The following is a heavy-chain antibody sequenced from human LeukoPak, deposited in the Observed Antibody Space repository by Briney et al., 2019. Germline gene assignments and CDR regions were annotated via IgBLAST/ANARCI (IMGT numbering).Heavy chain of an antibody. J-gene: IGHJ4*02. Sequence: PSETLSLTCAVYGGSFSGYYWSWIRQPPGKGLEWIGEINHSGGTNYNPSLKSRVTISVDTSKNQFSLKLSSVTAADTAVYYCARGGLRYFDWLSYFDYWGQGTLVIVSS. V-gene: IGHV4-34*01. CDR1: GGSFSGYY. CDR3: ARGGLRYFDWLSYFDY. CDR2: INHSGGT. D-gene: IGHD3-9*01.